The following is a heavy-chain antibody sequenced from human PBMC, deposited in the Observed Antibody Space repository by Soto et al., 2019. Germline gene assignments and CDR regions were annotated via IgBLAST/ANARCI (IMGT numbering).Heavy chain of an antibody. CDR3: TTDSYTSVIVVRFDY. J-gene: IGHJ4*01. CDR1: GFAFSNAW. V-gene: IGHV3-15*07. D-gene: IGHD3-22*01. Sequence: PGGSLRLSCAASGFAFSNAWINWVRQAPGKGLEWVGRIKSKGHGGTTDFAAPVRGRFAISRDDSRNLVYMQMNSLNTEDTAVYYCTTDSYTSVIVVRFDYWGHGTRVTVSS. CDR2: IKSKGHGGTT.